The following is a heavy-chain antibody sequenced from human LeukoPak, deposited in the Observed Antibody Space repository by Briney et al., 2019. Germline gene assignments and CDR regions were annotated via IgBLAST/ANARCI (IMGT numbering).Heavy chain of an antibody. V-gene: IGHV1-18*01. Sequence: ASVKVSCKASGYTFTSYGISWVRQAPGQGLEWMGWISAYNGNKNYAQKLQGRVTMTTDTSTSTAYMELRSLRSDDTAVYYCARAYLNDYSNYFDYWGQGTLVTVSS. CDR3: ARAYLNDYSNYFDY. CDR1: GYTFTSYG. J-gene: IGHJ4*02. D-gene: IGHD4-11*01. CDR2: ISAYNGNK.